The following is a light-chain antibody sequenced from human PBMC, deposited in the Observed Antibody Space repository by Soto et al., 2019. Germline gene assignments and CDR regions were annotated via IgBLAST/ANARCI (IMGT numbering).Light chain of an antibody. CDR2: GVS. V-gene: IGKV3-20*01. CDR3: QQYYISRT. Sequence: EIVLTQSPCTLSLSPGERATLSFSVSQSVGSRFLAWYQPKPGQDPRLVIHGVSTRATGIPDRFSGSGSGTDFSLTIRRLEPEDFAVYYCQQYYISRTFGQGTKVDIK. J-gene: IGKJ1*01. CDR1: QSVGSRF.